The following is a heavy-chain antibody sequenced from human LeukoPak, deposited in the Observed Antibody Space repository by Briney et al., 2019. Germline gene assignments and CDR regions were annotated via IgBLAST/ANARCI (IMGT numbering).Heavy chain of an antibody. V-gene: IGHV3-15*01. CDR2: IKSKTDGGTT. CDR1: GFTFSNYA. D-gene: IGHD2-2*01. Sequence: GGSLRLSCAASGFTFSNYAMSWVRQAPGKGLEWVGRIKSKTDGGTTDYAAPVKGRFTISRDDSKNTLYLQMNSLKTEDTAVYYCTTDQRYCSSTSCYYFDYWGQGTLVTVSS. CDR3: TTDQRYCSSTSCYYFDY. J-gene: IGHJ4*02.